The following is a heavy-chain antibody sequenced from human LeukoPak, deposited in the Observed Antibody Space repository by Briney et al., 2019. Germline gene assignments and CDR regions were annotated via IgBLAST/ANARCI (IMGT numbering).Heavy chain of an antibody. CDR3: TRLGYGGNSV. CDR1: GFTFSSYA. Sequence: GGSLRLSCAASGFTFSSYAMSWVRQAPGKGLEWVSAISGSGGSTYYADSVKGRVTISRDNSKNTLYLQMNSLKTEDTAVYYCTRLGYGGNSVWGQGTLVTVSS. CDR2: ISGSGGST. V-gene: IGHV3-23*01. D-gene: IGHD4-23*01. J-gene: IGHJ4*02.